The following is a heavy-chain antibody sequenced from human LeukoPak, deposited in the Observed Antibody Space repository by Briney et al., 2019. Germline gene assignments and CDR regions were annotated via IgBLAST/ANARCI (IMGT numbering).Heavy chain of an antibody. V-gene: IGHV1-2*02. J-gene: IGHJ4*02. CDR1: GYTFTGYY. CDR3: ARVRTTVTTEARY. CDR2: INPNSGGT. D-gene: IGHD4-17*01. Sequence: ASVKVSCKASGYTFTGYYMHWVRQAPGQGLEWMGWINPNSGGTNYAQKFQGRVTMTRDTSISTAYMEPSRLRSDDTAVYYCARVRTTVTTEARYWGQGTLVTVSS.